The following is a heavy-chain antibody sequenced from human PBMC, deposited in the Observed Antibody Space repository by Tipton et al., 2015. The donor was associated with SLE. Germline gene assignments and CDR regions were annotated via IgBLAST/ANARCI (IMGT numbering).Heavy chain of an antibody. J-gene: IGHJ4*02. D-gene: IGHD2-15*01. V-gene: IGHV4-39*01. CDR2: IYYSGST. Sequence: TLSLTCTVSGGSISSSSYYWGWIRQPPGKGLEWIGSIYYSGSTYYNPSLKSRVTISVDTSKNQFSLKLSSVTAADTAVYYCATPAHIAVRYWDQGTLVTVSS. CDR3: ATPAHIAVRY. CDR1: GGSISSSSYY.